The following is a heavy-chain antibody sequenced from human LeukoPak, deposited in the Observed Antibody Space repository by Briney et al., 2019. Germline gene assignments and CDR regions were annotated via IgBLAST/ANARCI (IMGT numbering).Heavy chain of an antibody. CDR2: INYSGST. V-gene: IGHV4-39*01. D-gene: IGHD3-10*01. CDR3: ARYVVYGSGKYYFDY. J-gene: IGHJ4*02. Sequence: PSETLSLTCTVSGGSVSIPTYYWSWIRQPPGKGLEWIARINYSGSTYYNPSLKSRVTISVDTSENQFSLKLSSVTAADTAVYYCARYVVYGSGKYYFDYWGQGTLVTVSS. CDR1: GGSVSIPTYY.